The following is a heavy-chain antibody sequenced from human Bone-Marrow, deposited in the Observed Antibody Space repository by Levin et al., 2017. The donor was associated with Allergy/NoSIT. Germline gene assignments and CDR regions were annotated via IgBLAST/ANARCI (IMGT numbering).Heavy chain of an antibody. CDR1: GFTFSTYA. D-gene: IGHD1-26*01. V-gene: IGHV3-23*01. CDR2: FSGGGGTT. CDR3: AKEVVSGIYVVNAFDR. J-gene: IGHJ3*02. Sequence: GESLKISCVASGFTFSTYAMSWVRQAPGKGLEWVSSFSGGGGTTYYADSVQGRFTISRDTSTNTLYLQMNNLRAEDTAVYYCAKEVVSGIYVVNAFDRWGQGTMVTVSS.